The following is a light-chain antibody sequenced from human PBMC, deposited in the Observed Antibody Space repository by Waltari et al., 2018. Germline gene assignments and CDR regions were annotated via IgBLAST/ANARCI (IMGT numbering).Light chain of an antibody. CDR2: GAS. J-gene: IGKJ5*01. V-gene: IGKV3-20*01. Sequence: EIVLTQSPGTLSLSPGERATLPCRASQIVSSSYLAWYQQKPGQAPRLLIYGASSRATGIPDRFSGSGSGTDFTLTISRLEPEDFAVYYCQQYGSSFTFGQGTRLEIK. CDR1: QIVSSSY. CDR3: QQYGSSFT.